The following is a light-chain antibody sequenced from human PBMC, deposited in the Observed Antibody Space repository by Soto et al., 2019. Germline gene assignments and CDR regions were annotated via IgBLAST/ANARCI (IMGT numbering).Light chain of an antibody. J-gene: IGKJ4*02. CDR3: QKYNSAPLT. CDR2: AAS. Sequence: DVQMTQSPSSLSASVGDRVTITCRASQGIAPYLAWFQQKLGKAPKLLIYAASTLQSGVPSRFSGSGSGADFTLTISSLQPEDVGTYYCQKYNSAPLTFGGGTKVEIK. V-gene: IGKV1-27*01. CDR1: QGIAPY.